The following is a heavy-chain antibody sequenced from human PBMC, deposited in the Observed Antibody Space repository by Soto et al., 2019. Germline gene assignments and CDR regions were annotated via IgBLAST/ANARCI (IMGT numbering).Heavy chain of an antibody. CDR2: TYYRSKWYN. Sequence: SQTFSLTCAISGDSVSSNSAAWNWIRQSPSRGLEWLGRTYYRSKWYNDYAVSVKSRITINPDTSKNQFSLQLDSVTPEDTAVYYCARDGTTVTTGLYYYYYYGMDVWGQGTTVTVSS. D-gene: IGHD4-17*01. J-gene: IGHJ6*02. CDR3: ARDGTTVTTGLYYYYYYGMDV. V-gene: IGHV6-1*01. CDR1: GDSVSSNSAA.